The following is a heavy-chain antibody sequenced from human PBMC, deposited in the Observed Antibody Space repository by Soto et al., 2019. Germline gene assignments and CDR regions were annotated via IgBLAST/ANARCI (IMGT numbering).Heavy chain of an antibody. D-gene: IGHD6-19*01. Sequence: QLQLQESGSGLVKPSQTLSLTCAVSGGSISSGGYSWSWIRQPPGKGLGWIGYIYHSGSTYYNPSRKSRVTISVDRSKNQFSLKLRSVTAADTAVYYGASAGGLGAVAADYWGQGTLVTVSS. CDR2: IYHSGST. J-gene: IGHJ4*02. CDR3: ASAGGLGAVAADY. V-gene: IGHV4-30-2*01. CDR1: GGSISSGGYS.